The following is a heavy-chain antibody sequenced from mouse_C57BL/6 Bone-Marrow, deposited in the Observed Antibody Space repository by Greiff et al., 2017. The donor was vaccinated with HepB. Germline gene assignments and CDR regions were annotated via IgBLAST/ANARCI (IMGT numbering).Heavy chain of an antibody. CDR1: GFNIKDYY. CDR2: IDPEDGDT. Sequence: EVQLQQSGAELVRPGASVKLSCTASGFNIKDYYMHWVKQRPEQGLEWIGRIDPEDGDTEYAPKFQGKATMTADTSSNTAYLQLSSLTSKDTAVYYCTTSRMGGSYYFDYWGQGTTLTVSS. V-gene: IGHV14-1*01. J-gene: IGHJ2*01. CDR3: TTSRMGGSYYFDY.